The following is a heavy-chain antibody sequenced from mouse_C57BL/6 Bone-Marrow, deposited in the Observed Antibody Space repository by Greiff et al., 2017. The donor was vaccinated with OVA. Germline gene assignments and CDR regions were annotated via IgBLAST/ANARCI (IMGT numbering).Heavy chain of an antibody. D-gene: IGHD6-1*01. CDR3: ARSAPSGSFDY. CDR1: GYTFTSYT. Sequence: QVQLQQSGAELARPGASVKMSCKASGYTFTSYTMHWVKQRPGQGLEWIGYINPSSGYTKYNQKFKDKATLTADKSSSTAYMQLSSLTSEASAVYYCARSAPSGSFDYWGQGTTLTVSS. CDR2: INPSSGYT. J-gene: IGHJ2*01. V-gene: IGHV1-4*01.